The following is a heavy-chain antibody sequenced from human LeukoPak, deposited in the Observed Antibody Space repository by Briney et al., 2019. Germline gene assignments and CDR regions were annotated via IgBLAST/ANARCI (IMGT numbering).Heavy chain of an antibody. D-gene: IGHD5-18*01. CDR3: ARDSSYGYYYYGMDV. CDR1: GGSFSGYY. CDR2: INHSGST. V-gene: IGHV4-34*01. Sequence: SETLSLTCAVYGGSFSGYYWCWIRQPPGKGLEWIGEINHSGSTNYNPSLKSRVTISVDTSKNQFSLKLSSVTAADTAVYYCARDSSYGYYYYGMDVWGKGTTVTVSS. J-gene: IGHJ6*04.